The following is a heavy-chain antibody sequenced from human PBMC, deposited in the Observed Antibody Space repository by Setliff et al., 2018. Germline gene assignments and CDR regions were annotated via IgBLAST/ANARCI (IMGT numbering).Heavy chain of an antibody. CDR3: ARDGVEY. CDR1: GFTFSSYW. J-gene: IGHJ4*02. D-gene: IGHD2-15*01. V-gene: IGHV3-7*01. Sequence: GGSLSLSCAASGFTFSSYWMSWVRQAPGKGLEWVANIKQDGSETYYVDSVKGRFTISRDNAKSALYLQMNSLRADDTAVYYCARDGVEYWGQGTLVTVSS. CDR2: IKQDGSET.